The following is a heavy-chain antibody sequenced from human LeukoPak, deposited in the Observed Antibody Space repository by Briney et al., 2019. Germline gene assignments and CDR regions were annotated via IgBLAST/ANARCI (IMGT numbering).Heavy chain of an antibody. J-gene: IGHJ4*02. CDR2: IDPSDSYT. CDR1: GYSFTSYW. Sequence: GESLKISCRGSGYSFTSYWISWVRQMPGKGLEWMGKIDPSDSYTNYSPSFQGHVTISADKSISTAYLQWSSLKASDTAMYYCARLFDSSGWSKDYWGQGTLVTVSS. CDR3: ARLFDSSGWSKDY. V-gene: IGHV5-10-1*01. D-gene: IGHD6-19*01.